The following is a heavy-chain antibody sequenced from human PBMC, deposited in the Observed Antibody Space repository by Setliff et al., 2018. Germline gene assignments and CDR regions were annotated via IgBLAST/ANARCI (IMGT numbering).Heavy chain of an antibody. J-gene: IGHJ4*02. CDR3: ARPRSPKISIFGVTPFDY. Sequence: SVKVSCKASGSTFTSYGISWLRQAPGQGLEWVGGFTPILLTPNYAQKFQGRITITADKSTSTAYMELSGLRSDDTAVYFCARPRSPKISIFGVTPFDYWGQGTLVTSPQ. D-gene: IGHD3-3*01. CDR2: FTPILLTP. V-gene: IGHV1-69*06. CDR1: GSTFTSYG.